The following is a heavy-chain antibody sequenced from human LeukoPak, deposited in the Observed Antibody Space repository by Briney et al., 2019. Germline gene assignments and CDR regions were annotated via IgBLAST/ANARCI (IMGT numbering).Heavy chain of an antibody. Sequence: PSETLSLTCAVYGGSFSGYYWSWIRQPPGKGLEWIGEINHSGSTNYNPSLKSRVTISVDTSKNQFSLKLNSVTAADTAVYYRARGRFYASPFDYWGQGTLVTVSS. CDR3: ARGRFYASPFDY. J-gene: IGHJ4*02. D-gene: IGHD2/OR15-2a*01. CDR2: INHSGST. V-gene: IGHV4-34*01. CDR1: GGSFSGYY.